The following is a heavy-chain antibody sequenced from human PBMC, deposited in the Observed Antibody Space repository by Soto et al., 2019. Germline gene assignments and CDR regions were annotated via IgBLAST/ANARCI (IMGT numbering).Heavy chain of an antibody. V-gene: IGHV1-69*12. D-gene: IGHD6-13*01. J-gene: IGHJ4*02. CDR1: GGTFSSYA. CDR2: IIPIFGTA. CDR3: AGREKTRIAHHFDY. Sequence: QVQLVQSGAEVKKPGSSVKVSCKASGGTFSSYAISWVRQAPGQGLEWMGGIIPIFGTANDAQKFQGRVTSTADESTSTADMGPSSLRSEDTVVYYCAGREKTRIAHHFDYWGQGTLVTVSS.